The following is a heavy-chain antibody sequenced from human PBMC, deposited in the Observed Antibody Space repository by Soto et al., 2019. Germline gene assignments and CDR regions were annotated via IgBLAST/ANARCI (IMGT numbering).Heavy chain of an antibody. D-gene: IGHD2-2*01. J-gene: IGHJ5*02. CDR3: ARVVPGAEAWFGP. CDR2: ISLYSDGT. Sequence: XSVKVSCPTSGYPFSNYGITWVRQAPGQPLEWLGWISLYSDGTNYAQKFQGRVSMTTDTSTTTAYMELRSLRSDDTAVYYCARVVPGAEAWFGPWGQGTLVTVSS. CDR1: GYPFSNYG. V-gene: IGHV1-18*01.